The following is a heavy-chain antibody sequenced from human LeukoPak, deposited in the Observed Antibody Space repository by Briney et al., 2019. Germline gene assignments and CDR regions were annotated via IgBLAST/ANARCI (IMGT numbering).Heavy chain of an antibody. V-gene: IGHV3-11*04. D-gene: IGHD5-24*01. Sequence: GGSLRLSCAASGFTFSDYYMSWIRQAPGKGLEWVSYISSSGSAVYYADSVKGRFTISRDNSKNTLFLQMNSLRAEDTAVYYCAKDGGGWLQLSFDYWGQGTLVTVSS. CDR2: ISSSGSAV. CDR1: GFTFSDYY. J-gene: IGHJ4*02. CDR3: AKDGGGWLQLSFDY.